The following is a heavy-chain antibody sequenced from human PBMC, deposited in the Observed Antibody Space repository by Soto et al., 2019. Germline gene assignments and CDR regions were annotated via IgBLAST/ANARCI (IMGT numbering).Heavy chain of an antibody. J-gene: IGHJ4*02. CDR1: GFTFNTYA. Sequence: PGGSLRLSCVASGFTFNTYAMNWVRQTPGKGLEWLSYISGSSNNIYYVDSVKGRFTISRDNAENSLYPQMNSLTVEDTALYYCARSGMYSKVDYWGLGTLVTVSS. V-gene: IGHV3-48*01. CDR3: ARSGMYSKVDY. D-gene: IGHD2-8*01. CDR2: ISGSSNNI.